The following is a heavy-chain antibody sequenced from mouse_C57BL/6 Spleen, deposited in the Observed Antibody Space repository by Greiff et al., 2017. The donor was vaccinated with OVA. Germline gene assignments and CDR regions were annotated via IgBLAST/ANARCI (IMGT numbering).Heavy chain of an antibody. Sequence: DVMLVESGGGLVKPGGSLKLSCAASGFTFSSYTMSWVRQTPEKRLEWVATISGGGGNTYYPDSVKGRFTISRDNAKNTLYLQMSSLRSEDTALYYCARHYYGSSYYFDYWGQGTTLTVSS. CDR3: ARHYYGSSYYFDY. J-gene: IGHJ2*01. CDR1: GFTFSSYT. V-gene: IGHV5-9*01. D-gene: IGHD1-1*01. CDR2: ISGGGGNT.